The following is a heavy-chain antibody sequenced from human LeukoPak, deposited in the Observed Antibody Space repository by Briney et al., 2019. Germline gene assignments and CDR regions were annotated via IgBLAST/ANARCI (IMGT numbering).Heavy chain of an antibody. D-gene: IGHD3-16*01. Sequence: GGSLRLSCAASGFTLSSYGMHWVRQAPGKGLEWVAVIWYDGSNKYYADFVKGRFTISRDNSKNTLYLQTNSLRAEDTAVYYGARVNTYYFDYWGQGALVTVSS. V-gene: IGHV3-33*01. CDR2: IWYDGSNK. J-gene: IGHJ4*02. CDR3: ARVNTYYFDY. CDR1: GFTLSSYG.